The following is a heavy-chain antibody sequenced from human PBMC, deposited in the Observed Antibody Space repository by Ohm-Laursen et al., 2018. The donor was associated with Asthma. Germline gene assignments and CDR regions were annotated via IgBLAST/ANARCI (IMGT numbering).Heavy chain of an antibody. D-gene: IGHD1-26*01. J-gene: IGHJ4*02. V-gene: IGHV1-2*06. CDR3: ARSVGSYWYYFDY. CDR2: INPNSGGT. CDR1: GGTFSSYA. Sequence: ASVKVSCKASGGTFSSYAISWVRQAPGQGLEWMGRINPNSGGTNYAQKFQGRVTMTRDTSISTAYMELSRLRSDDTAVYYCARSVGSYWYYFDYWGQGTLVTVSS.